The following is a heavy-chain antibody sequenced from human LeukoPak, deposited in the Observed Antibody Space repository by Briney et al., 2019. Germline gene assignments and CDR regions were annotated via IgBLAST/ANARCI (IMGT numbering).Heavy chain of an antibody. D-gene: IGHD4-23*01. V-gene: IGHV1-69*06. CDR2: IIPIFGTA. CDR3: ATVVTPLYYYYGMDV. Sequence: SVKVSCKASGGTFISYAISWVRQAPGQGLEWMGGIIPIFGTANYAQKFQGRVTITADKSTSTAYMELSSLRSEDTAVYYCATVVTPLYYYYGMDVWGQGTTVTVSS. CDR1: GGTFISYA. J-gene: IGHJ6*02.